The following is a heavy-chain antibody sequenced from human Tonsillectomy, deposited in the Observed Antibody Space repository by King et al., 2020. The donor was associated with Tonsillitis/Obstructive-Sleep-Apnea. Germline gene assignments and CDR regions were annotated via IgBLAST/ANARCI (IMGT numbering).Heavy chain of an antibody. CDR3: ARAYYDILTGSLDDAFDI. CDR1: GGSISSYY. V-gene: IGHV4-59*08. Sequence: VQLQESGPGLVKPSETLSLTCTVSGGSISSYYWSWLRQPPGKGLEWIGYLYYSGSTNDNPSLQSRVTISVDTSKNQFSLKLSSVTAADTAVYYCARAYYDILTGSLDDAFDIWGQGTMVTVSS. J-gene: IGHJ3*02. D-gene: IGHD3-9*01. CDR2: LYYSGST.